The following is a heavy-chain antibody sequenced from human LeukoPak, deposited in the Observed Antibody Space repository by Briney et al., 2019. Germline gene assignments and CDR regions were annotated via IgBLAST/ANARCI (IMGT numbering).Heavy chain of an antibody. J-gene: IGHJ5*02. V-gene: IGHV4-34*01. CDR1: GGSFSGYY. D-gene: IGHD3-22*01. CDR3: ARVGDYDSSGYYGWFDP. Sequence: SETLSLTCAVYGGSFSGYYRSWIRQPPGKGLEWIGEINHSGSTNYNPSLKSRVTISVDTSKNQFSLKLSSVIAADTAVYYCARVGDYDSSGYYGWFDPWGQGTLVTVSS. CDR2: INHSGST.